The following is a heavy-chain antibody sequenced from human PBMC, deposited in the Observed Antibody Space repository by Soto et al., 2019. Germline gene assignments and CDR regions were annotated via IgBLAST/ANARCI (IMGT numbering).Heavy chain of an antibody. CDR3: ARAEDYYDSSGYSNWFDP. Sequence: ASVKVSCKAPGYTFTSYAMHCVRQAPGQRLEWMGWINAGNGNTKYSQKFQGRVTITRDTSASTAYMELSSLRSEDTAVYYCARAEDYYDSSGYSNWFDPWGQGTLVTVSS. CDR1: GYTFTSYA. V-gene: IGHV1-3*01. CDR2: INAGNGNT. D-gene: IGHD3-22*01. J-gene: IGHJ5*02.